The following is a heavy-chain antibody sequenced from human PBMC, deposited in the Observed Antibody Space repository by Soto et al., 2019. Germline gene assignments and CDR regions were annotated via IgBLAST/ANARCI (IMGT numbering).Heavy chain of an antibody. J-gene: IGHJ3*02. D-gene: IGHD6-19*01. CDR2: ISWNSGSI. Sequence: QPGGSLGLSCAASGLTLDVYALPGSRKTQGKGLEWVSGISWNSGSIGYADSVKGRFTISRDNAKNSLYLQMNSLRAEDTALYYYAKDIQQWLADAFDIWGQGTMVTVSS. CDR3: AKDIQQWLADAFDI. CDR1: GLTLDVYA. V-gene: IGHV3-9*01.